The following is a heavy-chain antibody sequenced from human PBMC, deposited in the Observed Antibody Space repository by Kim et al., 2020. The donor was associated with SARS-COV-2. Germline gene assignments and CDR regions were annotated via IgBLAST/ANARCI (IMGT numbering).Heavy chain of an antibody. D-gene: IGHD5-18*01. Sequence: GGSLRLSCAASGFTFSSYAMSWVRQAPGKGLEWVSSISGSGGSTYYADSVKGRVTISRDNSKNTLYLQMNSLRAEDTAVYYCARYPPTDTAMSHFDYWGQGTLVTVSS. CDR2: ISGSGGST. CDR1: GFTFSSYA. CDR3: ARYPPTDTAMSHFDY. V-gene: IGHV3-23*01. J-gene: IGHJ4*02.